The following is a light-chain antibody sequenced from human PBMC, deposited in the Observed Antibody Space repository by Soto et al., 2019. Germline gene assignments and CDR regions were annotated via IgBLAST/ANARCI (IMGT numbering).Light chain of an antibody. CDR1: NIGFKS. Sequence: SYVLTQPSSVSVAPGQPARITCGGNNIGFKSVYWYQQRPGQAPVLVVSEDTDRPAGIPERISASNSGNTATLTISGVEGGDEADYYCQVWDSGSDQLVFGGGTKLTVL. V-gene: IGLV3-21*02. CDR2: EDT. J-gene: IGLJ2*01. CDR3: QVWDSGSDQLV.